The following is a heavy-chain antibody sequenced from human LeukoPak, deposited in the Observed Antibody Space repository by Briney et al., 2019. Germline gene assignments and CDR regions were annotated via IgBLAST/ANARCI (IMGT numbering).Heavy chain of an antibody. CDR1: GGSMRSYY. D-gene: IGHD6-13*01. J-gene: IGHJ3*02. CDR3: ARHYIAAGGGDAFDI. V-gene: IGHV4-59*08. Sequence: PSETLSLTCTVSGGSMRSYYWSWIRQPAGKGLEWTGYIYYSGSTYYNPSLKSRVTISVDTSKNQFSLKLSSVTAADTAIYYCARHYIAAGGGDAFDIWGQGTMVIVFS. CDR2: IYYSGST.